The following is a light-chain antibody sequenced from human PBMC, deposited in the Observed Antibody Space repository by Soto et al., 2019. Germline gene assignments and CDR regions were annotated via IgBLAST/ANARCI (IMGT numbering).Light chain of an antibody. CDR3: QQYGSSTET. CDR1: QSVSSTY. Sequence: EIVLTQSPGTLSLSPGERVTLSCRASQSVSSTYLAWYQQKPGQAPRLLIYGASRRATGIPDRFSGSGSGTDFTLTISRLEPEDFAVYYCQQYGSSTETFGQGTKVDIK. V-gene: IGKV3-20*01. J-gene: IGKJ1*01. CDR2: GAS.